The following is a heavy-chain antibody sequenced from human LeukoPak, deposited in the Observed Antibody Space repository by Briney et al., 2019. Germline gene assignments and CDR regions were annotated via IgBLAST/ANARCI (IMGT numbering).Heavy chain of an antibody. J-gene: IGHJ4*02. Sequence: PSETLSLTCIVSGDSINSYYWSWFRQPPGKGLEWIGYIYYGGNTNYNPSLKSRVTISVDTSKNQFSLKLSSVTAADTAVYYCARGVFYDSSGSLDYWGQGTLVTVSS. CDR3: ARGVFYDSSGSLDY. CDR1: GDSINSYY. D-gene: IGHD3-22*01. V-gene: IGHV4-59*01. CDR2: IYYGGNT.